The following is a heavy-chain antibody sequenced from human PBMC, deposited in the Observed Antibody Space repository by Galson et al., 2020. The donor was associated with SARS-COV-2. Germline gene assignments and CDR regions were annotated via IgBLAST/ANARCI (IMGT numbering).Heavy chain of an antibody. D-gene: IGHD3-16*01. V-gene: IGHV3-7*04. CDR1: GFTLSSTIW. CDR2: INQDGSEK. J-gene: IGHJ3*02. CDR3: ARNLFDYVWGSRYAFDI. Sequence: GESLKISCAASGFTLSSTIWMSWVRQAPGRGLEWVANINQDGSEKHYVDSVKGRFTFSRDNAKNSLSLHMNSLRADDTAVYYCARNLFDYVWGSRYAFDIWGQGTMVTVSS.